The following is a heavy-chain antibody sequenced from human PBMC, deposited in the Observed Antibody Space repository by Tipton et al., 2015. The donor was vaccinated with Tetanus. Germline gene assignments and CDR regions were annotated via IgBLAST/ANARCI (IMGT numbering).Heavy chain of an antibody. V-gene: IGHV4-39*02. CDR1: GGSISSMSYY. CDR2: IYYGGSA. Sequence: TLSLTCTVSGGSISSMSYYWGWIRQPPGKGLEWIGNIYYGGSAYYNPSLKGRVSISVDTSKNQFSLEVSSVTAADTAVYYCARDISGGNSEKGDYWGQGTLVTVSS. J-gene: IGHJ4*02. D-gene: IGHD4-23*01. CDR3: ARDISGGNSEKGDY.